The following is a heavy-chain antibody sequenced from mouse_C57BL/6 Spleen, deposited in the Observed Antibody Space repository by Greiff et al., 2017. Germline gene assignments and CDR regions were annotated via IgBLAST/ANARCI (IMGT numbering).Heavy chain of an antibody. CDR1: GYSITSGYY. Sequence: EVQLQESGPGLVKPSQSLSLTCSVTGYSITSGYYWNWIRQFPGNKLEWMGYISYDGSNNYNPSLKNRISITRDTSKNQFFLKLNSVTTEDTATYYCARGIDYDEGYYFDYWGQGTTLTVSS. CDR2: ISYDGSN. CDR3: ARGIDYDEGYYFDY. D-gene: IGHD2-4*01. V-gene: IGHV3-6*01. J-gene: IGHJ2*01.